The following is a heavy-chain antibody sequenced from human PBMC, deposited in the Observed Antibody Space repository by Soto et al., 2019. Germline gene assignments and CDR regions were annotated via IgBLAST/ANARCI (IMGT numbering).Heavy chain of an antibody. J-gene: IGHJ5*02. CDR3: ARERGDQCLRYRGLHWFDP. D-gene: IGHD2-21*01. CDR1: GYTFTSYY. V-gene: IGHV1-46*01. CDR2: INPSGGST. Sequence: QVQLVQSGAEVKKPGASVKVSCKASGYTFTSYYMHWVRQAPGQGLEWMGIINPSGGSTSYAQKFQGRVTMTRDTSTCTVYMELSSLRSEDTAVYYCARERGDQCLRYRGLHWFDPWGQGTLVTVSS.